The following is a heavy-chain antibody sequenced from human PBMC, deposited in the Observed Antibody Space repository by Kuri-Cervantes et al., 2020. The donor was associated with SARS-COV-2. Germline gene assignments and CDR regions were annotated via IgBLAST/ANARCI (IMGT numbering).Heavy chain of an antibody. V-gene: IGHV3-21*01. Sequence: GGSLRLSCAASGFTFSSYGMTWVRQAPGKGLEWVSSISSSSDYIYYADSVKGRFTVSRDNAENSLYLRMNSLRAGDTAVYYCARVLWKYYYDSSAYSPFDYWGQGTLVTVSS. CDR1: GFTFSSYG. CDR3: ARVLWKYYYDSSAYSPFDY. CDR2: ISSSSDYI. D-gene: IGHD3-22*01. J-gene: IGHJ4*02.